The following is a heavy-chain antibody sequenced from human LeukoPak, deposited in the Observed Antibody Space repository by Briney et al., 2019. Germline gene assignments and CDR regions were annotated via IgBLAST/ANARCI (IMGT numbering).Heavy chain of an antibody. Sequence: GRSLRLSCAASGFTFSSYAMHWVRQAPGKGLEWVAVISYDGSNKYYADSVKGRSTISRDNSKNTLYLQMNSLRAEDTAVYYCASLTGIAAAGEYNWFDPWGQGTLVTVSS. CDR3: ASLTGIAAAGEYNWFDP. D-gene: IGHD6-13*01. V-gene: IGHV3-30*01. CDR2: ISYDGSNK. J-gene: IGHJ5*02. CDR1: GFTFSSYA.